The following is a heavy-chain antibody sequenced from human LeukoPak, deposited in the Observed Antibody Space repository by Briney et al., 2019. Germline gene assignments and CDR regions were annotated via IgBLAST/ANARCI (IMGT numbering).Heavy chain of an antibody. J-gene: IGHJ6*03. CDR2: MNPNSGNT. CDR3: ARTYCSGSSCYSGVHMDV. Sequence: ASVKVSCKASGYTFTSYDINWVRQATGQGLEWMGWMNPNSGNTGYAQKFQGRVTITRNTSISTAYMELSSLRSEDTAVYYCARTYCSGSSCYSGVHMDVWGKGTTVTISS. CDR1: GYTFTSYD. D-gene: IGHD2-15*01. V-gene: IGHV1-8*03.